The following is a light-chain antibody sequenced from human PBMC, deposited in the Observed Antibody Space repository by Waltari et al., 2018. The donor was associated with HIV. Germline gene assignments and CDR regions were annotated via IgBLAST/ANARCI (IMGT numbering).Light chain of an antibody. V-gene: IGKV4-1*01. Sequence: DIVMTQSPASLAVSLGERATINCKSSQSVLYSSNNKNYLAWYQQKPGQPPKLLIYGASTRESGVPDRFSGSGSGKHFTLTISSLQAEDVAVYYCQQYYNSPYTFGQGTKLEIK. J-gene: IGKJ2*01. CDR2: GAS. CDR1: QSVLYSSNNKNY. CDR3: QQYYNSPYT.